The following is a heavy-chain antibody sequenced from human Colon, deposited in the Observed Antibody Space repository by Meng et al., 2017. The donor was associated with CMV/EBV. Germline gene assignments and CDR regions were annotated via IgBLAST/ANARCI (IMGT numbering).Heavy chain of an antibody. J-gene: IGHJ6*02. V-gene: IGHV3-74*01. CDR1: GFTFSSYW. D-gene: IGHD3-10*01. CDR2: ISSGGATT. Sequence: GESLKISCAASGFTFSSYWMHWVRQAPGKGLVWVSRISSGGATTNYADSVKGRFTISRDNAKNMLYLQMNSLRAEDTAVYFCAPITVVRGALSMDVWGQGTTVTVSS. CDR3: APITVVRGALSMDV.